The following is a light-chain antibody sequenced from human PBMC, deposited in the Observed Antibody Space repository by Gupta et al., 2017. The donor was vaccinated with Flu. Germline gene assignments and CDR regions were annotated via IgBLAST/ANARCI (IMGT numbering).Light chain of an antibody. CDR1: SSNIGNEF. CDR3: ITCYGSLNSGV. CDR2: EDN. J-gene: IGLJ3*02. V-gene: IGLV1-51*02. Sequence: APGQRVTISCSESSSNIGNEFVSWYQQFPGTVPNLLIYEDNKRPSGIPDRFSGSKSGTSATLGIAGLQSGDEADYYCITCYGSLNSGVLGVGTKGTV.